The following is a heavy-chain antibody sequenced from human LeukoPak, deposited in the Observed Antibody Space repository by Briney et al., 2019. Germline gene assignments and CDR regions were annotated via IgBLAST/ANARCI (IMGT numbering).Heavy chain of an antibody. J-gene: IGHJ6*03. V-gene: IGHV3-53*01. Sequence: HSGGSLRLSCAASGFIVSSTYMSWVRQAPGKGLECVSVIYSGGSTYYSDSVKGRFTISRDNSKNTLFLQMNSLRAEDTAVYYCARGRGAYYFYMDVWGKGTTVTVSS. D-gene: IGHD3-16*01. CDR1: GFIVSSTY. CDR3: ARGRGAYYFYMDV. CDR2: IYSGGST.